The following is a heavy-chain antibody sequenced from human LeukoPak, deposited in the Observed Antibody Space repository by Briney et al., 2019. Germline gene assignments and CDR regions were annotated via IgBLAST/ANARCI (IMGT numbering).Heavy chain of an antibody. CDR3: ERAPDESVSLLRYFHWLLFGAFDI. CDR1: GYTFTSYG. J-gene: IGHJ3*02. CDR2: ISAYNGNT. Sequence: GASVKVSCKASGYTFTSYGISWVRQAPGQGLEWMGWISAYNGNTNYAQKLQGRVTMTTDTSTSTAYMELRSLRSNDTAVYYCERAPDESVSLLRYFHWLLFGAFDIWGQGTMVTVSS. D-gene: IGHD3-9*01. V-gene: IGHV1-18*01.